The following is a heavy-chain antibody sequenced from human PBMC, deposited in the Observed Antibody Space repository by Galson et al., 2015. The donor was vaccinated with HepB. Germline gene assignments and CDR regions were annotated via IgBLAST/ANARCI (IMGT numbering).Heavy chain of an antibody. CDR1: GFTFSPYD. CDR2: ISGSGGST. CDR3: AKGYSNWFDP. V-gene: IGHV3-23*01. Sequence: SLRLSCAASGFTFSPYDMNWVRQAPGKRLEWVSAISGSGGSTYYADSVKGRFTISRDNSKNTLYLQMNSLRAEDTAVYYCAKGYSNWFDPWGQGTLVTVSS. D-gene: IGHD2-15*01. J-gene: IGHJ5*02.